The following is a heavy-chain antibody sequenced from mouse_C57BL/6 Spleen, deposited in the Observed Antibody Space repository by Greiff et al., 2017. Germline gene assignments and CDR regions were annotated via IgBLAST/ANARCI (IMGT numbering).Heavy chain of an antibody. Sequence: EVQRVESEGGLVQPGSSMKLSCTASGFTFSDYYMAWVRQVPEKGLEWVANINYDGSSTYYLDSLKSRFIISRDNAKNILYLQMSSLKSEDTATYYCAREGYGNYVFWYFDVWGTGTTVTVSS. D-gene: IGHD2-1*01. J-gene: IGHJ1*03. CDR2: INYDGSST. V-gene: IGHV5-16*01. CDR3: AREGYGNYVFWYFDV. CDR1: GFTFSDYY.